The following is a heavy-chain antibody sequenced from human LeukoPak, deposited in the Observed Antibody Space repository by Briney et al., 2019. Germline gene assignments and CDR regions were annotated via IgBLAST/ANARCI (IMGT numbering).Heavy chain of an antibody. CDR3: AGLSAVRVDTAMVGNWFDP. CDR2: IYYSGST. D-gene: IGHD5-18*01. J-gene: IGHJ5*02. CDR1: GGSISSYY. V-gene: IGHV4-59*01. Sequence: SETLSLTCTVSGGSISSYYWSWIRQPPGKGLEWIGYIYYSGSTNYNPSLKSRVTISVDTSKNQFSLKLSSVTAADTAVYYCAGLSAVRVDTAMVGNWFDPWGQGTLVTVSS.